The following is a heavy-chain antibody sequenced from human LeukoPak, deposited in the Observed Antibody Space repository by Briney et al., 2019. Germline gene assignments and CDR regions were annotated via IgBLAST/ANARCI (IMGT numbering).Heavy chain of an antibody. D-gene: IGHD5-24*01. CDR3: ARGIRRDGSTYGFDY. Sequence: SQTLSLTCTVTGGSISSGSYYWSWIRQPAGKGLEYIGRIYTSGSTNYNPSLKSRVTISVDMSKNQFSLRVNSVTAADTAVYYCARGIRRDGSTYGFDYWGQGTLVTVSS. CDR2: IYTSGST. CDR1: GGSISSGSYY. J-gene: IGHJ4*02. V-gene: IGHV4-61*02.